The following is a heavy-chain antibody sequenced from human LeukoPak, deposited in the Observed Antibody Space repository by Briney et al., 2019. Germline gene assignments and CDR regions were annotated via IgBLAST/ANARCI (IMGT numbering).Heavy chain of an antibody. CDR1: GYTFTGYY. V-gene: IGHV1-69*13. CDR2: IIPIFGTA. D-gene: IGHD6-13*01. Sequence: SVKVSCKASGYTFTGYYMHWVRQAPGQGLEWMGGIIPIFGTANYAQKFQGRVTITADESTSTAYMELSSLRSEDTAVYYCANTRAAGFAPPYLDPWGQGTLVTVSS. J-gene: IGHJ5*02. CDR3: ANTRAAGFAPPYLDP.